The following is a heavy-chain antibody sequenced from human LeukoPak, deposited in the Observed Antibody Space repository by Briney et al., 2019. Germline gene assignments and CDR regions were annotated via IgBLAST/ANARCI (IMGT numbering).Heavy chain of an antibody. V-gene: IGHV4-39*01. D-gene: IGHD3-22*01. Sequence: SETLSLTCTVSGGSISSSTYYWSWIRQPPGKGLEWIGSIYYSGSTYYNPSLKSRVTISVDTSKNQFSLKLSPVTAADTAVYYCASRIAARANTYYYDSSGYLDYWGQGTLVTVSS. CDR3: ASRIAARANTYYYDSSGYLDY. CDR2: IYYSGST. CDR1: GGSISSSTYY. J-gene: IGHJ4*02.